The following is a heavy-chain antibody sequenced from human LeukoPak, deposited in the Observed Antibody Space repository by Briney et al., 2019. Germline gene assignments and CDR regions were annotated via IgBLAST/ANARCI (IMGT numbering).Heavy chain of an antibody. CDR2: INPSGGST. J-gene: IGHJ3*02. Sequence: ASVEVSCKASGYTFTSYYMHWVRQAPGQGLEWMGIINPSGGSTSYAQKFQGRVTMTRDMPTSTVYMELSSLRSEDTAVYYCARDWIFGVPHAFDIWGQGTMVTVSS. CDR3: ARDWIFGVPHAFDI. CDR1: GYTFTSYY. V-gene: IGHV1-46*01. D-gene: IGHD3-3*01.